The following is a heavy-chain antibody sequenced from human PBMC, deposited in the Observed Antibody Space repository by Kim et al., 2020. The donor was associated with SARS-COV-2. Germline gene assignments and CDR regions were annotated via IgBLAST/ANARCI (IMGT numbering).Heavy chain of an antibody. V-gene: IGHV3-30*04. CDR2: ISYDGSNK. D-gene: IGHD4-17*01. CDR1: GFTFSSYA. Sequence: GGSLRLSCAASGFTFSSYAMHWVRQAPGKGLVWVAVISYDGSNKYYADSVKGRFTISRDNSKNTLYLQMNSLRAEDTGVYYCARDGVGDYDDLDIWGQGT. CDR3: ARDGVGDYDDLDI. J-gene: IGHJ3*02.